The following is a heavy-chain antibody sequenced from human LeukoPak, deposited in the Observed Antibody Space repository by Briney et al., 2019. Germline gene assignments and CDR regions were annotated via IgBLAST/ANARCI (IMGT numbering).Heavy chain of an antibody. CDR3: ASEDCTTPSCHKAFDF. V-gene: IGHV3-23*01. J-gene: IGHJ4*02. CDR2: ISGSGGST. D-gene: IGHD2/OR15-2a*01. Sequence: GGSLRLSCAASGFTFSSYAMSWVRQAPGKGLEWVSAISGSGGSTYYADSVKGRFTISRDNSKNTLYLQMNSLRAEDTAVYYCASEDCTTPSCHKAFDFWGQGTLVTVSS. CDR1: GFTFSSYA.